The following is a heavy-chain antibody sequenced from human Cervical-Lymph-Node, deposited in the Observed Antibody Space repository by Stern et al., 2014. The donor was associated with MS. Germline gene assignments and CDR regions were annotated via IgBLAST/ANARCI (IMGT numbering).Heavy chain of an antibody. CDR1: GGTFSSYT. CDR2: ITPILCIT. J-gene: IGHJ4*02. CDR3: ARNRGSYRHAEFDF. D-gene: IGHD1-26*01. Sequence: QVQLVQSGAEVREPGSSVTVSCRASGGTFSSYTITWVRQAPGQGLEWVGRITPILCITNYAQHFQGIVTMTADKSSGTACLDLNSLRSEYTALYFWARNRGSYRHAEFDFWGQGTLVSVSS. V-gene: IGHV1-69*09.